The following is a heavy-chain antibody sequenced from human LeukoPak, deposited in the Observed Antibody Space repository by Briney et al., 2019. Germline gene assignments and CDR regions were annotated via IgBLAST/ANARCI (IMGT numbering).Heavy chain of an antibody. J-gene: IGHJ5*02. CDR2: LSKSGNT. D-gene: IGHD3-10*01. Sequence: ASETLSLTCTVSGGSISSYYWSWIRLPPGKGLEWIGYLSKSGNTNYSPSLKSRVTIFGNTSKNQFFLKLSSVTAADTAVYYCARGGASGSHLHWFDPWGQGTLVTVSS. V-gene: IGHV4-59*01. CDR3: ARGGASGSHLHWFDP. CDR1: GGSISSYY.